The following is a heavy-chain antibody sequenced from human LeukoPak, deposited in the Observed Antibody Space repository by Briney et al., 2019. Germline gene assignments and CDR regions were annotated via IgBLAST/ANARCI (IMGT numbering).Heavy chain of an antibody. V-gene: IGHV3-30*02. J-gene: IGHJ6*03. CDR1: GFTFSSYG. CDR2: IRYDGSNK. CDR3: ARDKSPYSSSWHPHYYYYYYMDV. D-gene: IGHD6-6*01. Sequence: GGSLRLSCAASGFTFSSYGMHWVRQAPGKGLEWVAFIRYDGSNKYYADSVKGRFTISRDNSKNTLYLQMNSLRAEDTAVYYCARDKSPYSSSWHPHYYYYYYMDVWGKGTTVTVSS.